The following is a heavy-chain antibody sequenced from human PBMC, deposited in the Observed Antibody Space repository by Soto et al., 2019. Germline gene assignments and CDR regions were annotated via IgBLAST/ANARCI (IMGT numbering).Heavy chain of an antibody. D-gene: IGHD2-2*01. CDR3: ARAPYCSSTSCSNYYYYYMDV. CDR2: IWYDGSNK. J-gene: IGHJ6*03. CDR1: GFTFSSYG. V-gene: IGHV3-33*01. Sequence: QVQLVESGGGVVQPGRSLRLSCAASGFTFSSYGMHWVRQAPGKGLEWVAVIWYDGSNKYYADSVKGRFTISRDNSKNTLYLQMNSRRAEDTAVYYCARAPYCSSTSCSNYYYYYMDVWGKGTTVTVSS.